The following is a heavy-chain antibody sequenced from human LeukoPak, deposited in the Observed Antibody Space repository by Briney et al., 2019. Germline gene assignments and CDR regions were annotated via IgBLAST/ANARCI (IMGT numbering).Heavy chain of an antibody. CDR2: IYHSGSS. Sequence: SETLSLTCAVSGYSVSTGYYWAWIRQPPGKGLEWIGSIYHSGSSYYNPSLKSRVIISVDTSKNQFSLKVTSVTAADTAIYYCARLFWGIGAFDIWGQGTMVTISS. V-gene: IGHV4-38-2*01. J-gene: IGHJ3*02. CDR3: ARLFWGIGAFDI. CDR1: GYSVSTGYY. D-gene: IGHD3-16*01.